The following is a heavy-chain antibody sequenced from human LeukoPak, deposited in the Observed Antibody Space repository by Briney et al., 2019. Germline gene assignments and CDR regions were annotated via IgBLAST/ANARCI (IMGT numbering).Heavy chain of an antibody. CDR3: ARADWQWLPNY. J-gene: IGHJ4*02. Sequence: GGSLRLSCAASGFTFSSYWMHWVRQAPGKGLVWVSRINSDGSSTSYADSVKGRFTISRDTSKNILYLQMNSLRAEDTAVYYCARADWQWLPNYWGQGTLVTVSS. CDR1: GFTFSSYW. V-gene: IGHV3-74*01. CDR2: INSDGSST. D-gene: IGHD6-19*01.